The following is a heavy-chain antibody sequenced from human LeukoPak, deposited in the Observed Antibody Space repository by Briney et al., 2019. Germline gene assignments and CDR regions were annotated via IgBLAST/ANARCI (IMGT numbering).Heavy chain of an antibody. V-gene: IGHV3-21*01. CDR1: GFTFSSYT. CDR2: ISTSSSYI. D-gene: IGHD6-19*01. Sequence: GGSLRLSCAASGFTFSSYTMNWVRQARGKGVEWVSSISTSSSYIYYADSVKGRVTISRDNAKNSLYLQMNSLRAEDTAVYYCARDAPRYSSGDSYYFDYWGQGTLVTVSS. CDR3: ARDAPRYSSGDSYYFDY. J-gene: IGHJ4*02.